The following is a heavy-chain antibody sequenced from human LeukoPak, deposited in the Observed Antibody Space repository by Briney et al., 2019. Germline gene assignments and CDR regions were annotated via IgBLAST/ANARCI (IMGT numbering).Heavy chain of an antibody. J-gene: IGHJ4*02. CDR1: GGSISSYY. CDR2: IYYSGST. CDR3: ARHRGDYYYFDY. V-gene: IGHV4-59*08. D-gene: IGHD4-17*01. Sequence: SETLSLTCTVSGGSISSYYWSWIRQPPGKGLECIGYIYYSGSTNYNPSLKSRVTISVDTSKNQFSLKLSSVTAADTAVYYCARHRGDYYYFDYSGQGTLVTVSS.